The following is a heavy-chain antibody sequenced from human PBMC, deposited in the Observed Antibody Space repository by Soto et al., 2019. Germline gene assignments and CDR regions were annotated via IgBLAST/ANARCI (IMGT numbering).Heavy chain of an antibody. D-gene: IGHD2-15*01. Sequence: ASVKASCKASGNTFTTYYVHCVRQAPGQGFEWMGVLNPRDGATSYAQKFQGRVTMTRDTSTSTVYMEMSSLRSEDTAMYYCTRRGYCSGGSCPLGFDYWGQGALVTVSS. J-gene: IGHJ4*02. CDR3: TRRGYCSGGSCPLGFDY. CDR1: GNTFTTYY. V-gene: IGHV1-46*03. CDR2: LNPRDGAT.